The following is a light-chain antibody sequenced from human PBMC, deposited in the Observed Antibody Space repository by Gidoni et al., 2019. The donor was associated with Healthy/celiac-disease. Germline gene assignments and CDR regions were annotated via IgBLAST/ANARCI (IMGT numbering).Light chain of an antibody. CDR3: QSYDSSLSGWV. J-gene: IGLJ1*01. CDR2: GNS. V-gene: IGLV1-40*01. Sequence: QSVLTQPPSVSAAPGQRVTIPCTGSSSNIGAGYDVHWYQQLPGTAPKLLIYGNSNRPSGVPDRFSGSKSGTSASLAITGLQAEDEADYYCQSYDSSLSGWVFGTGTKVTVL. CDR1: SSNIGAGYD.